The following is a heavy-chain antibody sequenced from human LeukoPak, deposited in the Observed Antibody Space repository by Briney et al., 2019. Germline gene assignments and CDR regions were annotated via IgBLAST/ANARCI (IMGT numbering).Heavy chain of an antibody. V-gene: IGHV4-39*02. CDR3: ARDFCGGDCYSRSTYMDV. CDR1: GGSISSSSYY. Sequence: SETLSLTCTVSGGSISSSSYYWGWIRQPPGKGLEWIGSIYYSGSTYYNPSLKSRVTISVDTSKNQFSLKLSSVTAADTAVYYCARDFCGGDCYSRSTYMDVWGKGTTVTVSS. J-gene: IGHJ6*04. CDR2: IYYSGST. D-gene: IGHD2-21*02.